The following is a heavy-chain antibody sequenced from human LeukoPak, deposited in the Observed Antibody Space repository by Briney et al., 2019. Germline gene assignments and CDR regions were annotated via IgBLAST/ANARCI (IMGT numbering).Heavy chain of an antibody. J-gene: IGHJ6*03. Sequence: SETLSLTCVVNGGSFSGYYWSWIRQPPGKGLEWIGEINHSGSTNYNPSLKSRVTISVDTSKNEFSLKLSDVTAADTAVYYCARVGLRFLEWLLSRDVTYMDVWGKGTTVTVSS. CDR2: INHSGST. V-gene: IGHV4-34*01. D-gene: IGHD3-3*01. CDR1: GGSFSGYY. CDR3: ARVGLRFLEWLLSRDVTYMDV.